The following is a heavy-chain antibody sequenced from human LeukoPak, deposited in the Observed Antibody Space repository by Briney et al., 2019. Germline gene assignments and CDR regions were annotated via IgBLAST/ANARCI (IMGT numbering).Heavy chain of an antibody. D-gene: IGHD6-6*01. CDR1: GGSFSGYY. CDR3: ARDRIAARRGYFDY. J-gene: IGHJ4*02. CDR2: INNSGST. V-gene: IGHV4-34*01. Sequence: KPSETLSLTCAVYGGSFSGYYWSWIRQPPGKGLEWIGEINNSGSTNYNPSLKSRVTISVDTSKNQFSLKLSSVTAADTAVYYCARDRIAARRGYFDYWGQGTLVTVSS.